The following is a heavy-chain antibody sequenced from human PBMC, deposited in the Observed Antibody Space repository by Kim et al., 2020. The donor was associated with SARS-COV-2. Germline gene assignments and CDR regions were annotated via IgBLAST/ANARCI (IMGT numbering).Heavy chain of an antibody. CDR1: GDSIYSDSSY. J-gene: IGHJ6*02. V-gene: IGHV4-31*03. CDR2: IYHSGTT. CDR3: AKGPDYNSPTGSGMSV. Sequence: SETLSLTCTVSGDSIYSDSSYWSWIRQRPGRGLEWIGYIYHSGTTSVIPSLRRRLTMSVDTFKTVFSLNLRSVSVADTAVYFCAKGPDYNSPTGSGMSVWGQGTTVSVSS. D-gene: IGHD5-12*01.